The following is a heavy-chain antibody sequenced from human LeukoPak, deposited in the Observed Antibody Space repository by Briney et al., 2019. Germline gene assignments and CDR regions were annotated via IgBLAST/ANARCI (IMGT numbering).Heavy chain of an antibody. CDR3: AKSSSSWSNTNYYFDY. J-gene: IGHJ4*02. Sequence: GGSLRLSCAASGFTFSSYGMHWVRQAPGKGLEWVAFIRYDGSNKYYADSVKGRFTISRDNSKNTLYLQINSLRAEDTAVYYCAKSSSSWSNTNYYFDYWGQGTLVTVSS. CDR1: GFTFSSYG. V-gene: IGHV3-30*02. CDR2: IRYDGSNK. D-gene: IGHD6-13*01.